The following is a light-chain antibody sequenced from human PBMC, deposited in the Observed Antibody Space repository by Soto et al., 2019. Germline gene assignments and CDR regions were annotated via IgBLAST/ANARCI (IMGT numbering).Light chain of an antibody. CDR2: RTS. CDR3: HQSYSAPPT. J-gene: IGKJ2*01. CDR1: QIISGY. Sequence: DIQMTQSPSSLSASVGDRVTITCRASQIISGYLNWYQQKPGKAPNLLIYRTSNLQSGVPSRFSGRRSGTEFSLTISSLQPEDFATYYSHQSYSAPPTFGQGTKLEIK. V-gene: IGKV1-39*01.